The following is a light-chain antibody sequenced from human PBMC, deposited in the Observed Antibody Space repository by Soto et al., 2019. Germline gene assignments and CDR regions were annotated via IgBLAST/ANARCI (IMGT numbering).Light chain of an antibody. J-gene: IGLJ1*01. Sequence: QSALTQPRSVSGSRGQSITISCTGTSSEVGAYNYVSWYQQHPGKVPKLMLYDVTKRPSGVPDRFSGSKSGNTASLTISGLQAEDEADYYCCSYVGTYSYVFGTGTKVTVL. V-gene: IGLV2-11*01. CDR3: CSYVGTYSYV. CDR1: SSEVGAYNY. CDR2: DVT.